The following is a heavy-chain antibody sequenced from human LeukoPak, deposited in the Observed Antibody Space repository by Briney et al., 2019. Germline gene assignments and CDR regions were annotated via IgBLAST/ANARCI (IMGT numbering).Heavy chain of an antibody. CDR1: GYTFTGYY. CDR3: ARAHDYDSSGYYPLYYFEY. D-gene: IGHD3-22*01. V-gene: IGHV1-2*02. CDR2: INPNSGGT. J-gene: IGHJ4*02. Sequence: ASVKVSCKASGYTFTGYYMHWVRQAPGQGLEWMGWINPNSGGTNYAQKSQGRVTMTRDTSISTAYMELSRLRSDDTAVYYCARAHDYDSSGYYPLYYFEYWGQGTLVTVSS.